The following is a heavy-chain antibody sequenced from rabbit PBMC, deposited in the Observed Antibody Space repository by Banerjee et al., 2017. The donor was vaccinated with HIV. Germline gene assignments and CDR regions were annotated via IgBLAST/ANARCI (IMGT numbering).Heavy chain of an antibody. CDR2: IYAGSSGST. J-gene: IGHJ4*01. D-gene: IGHD7-1*01. V-gene: IGHV1S40*01. Sequence: QSLEESGGDLVKPGASLTLTCTASGFTFISYWICWARQVPGKGLEWIACIYAGSSGSTYYASWAKGRFTISKTSSTTVTLQLNSLTAADTATYFCARDVGSPGYRGFNLWGPGTLVTVS. CDR1: GFTFISYW. CDR3: ARDVGSPGYRGFNL.